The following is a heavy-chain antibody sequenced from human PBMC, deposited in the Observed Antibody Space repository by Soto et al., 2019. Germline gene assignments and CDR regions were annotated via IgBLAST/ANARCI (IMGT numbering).Heavy chain of an antibody. CDR2: ISSSSSYT. V-gene: IGHV3-11*06. CDR3: AREILESVNYMDV. CDR1: GFTFSDYY. D-gene: IGHD1-1*01. Sequence: AGSLRLSCAASGFTFSDYYMSWIRQAPGKGLEWVSYISSSSSYTNYADSVKGRFTISRDNAKNSLYLQMNSLRAEDTAVYYCAREILESVNYMDVWGQGTTVTVSS. J-gene: IGHJ6*02.